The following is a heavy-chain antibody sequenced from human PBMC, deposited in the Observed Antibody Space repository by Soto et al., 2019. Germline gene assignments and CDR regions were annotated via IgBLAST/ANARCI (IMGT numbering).Heavy chain of an antibody. CDR3: ARAPVVVTANWFDP. Sequence: QVQLQQWGAGLLKPSETLSLTCAVYGGSFSGYYWSWIRQPPGKGLEWIGEINHSGSTNYNPSLKSRVTISVDTSKNQFSLKLSSVTAADTAVYYCARAPVVVTANWFDPWGQGTLVTVSS. V-gene: IGHV4-34*01. CDR1: GGSFSGYY. J-gene: IGHJ5*02. CDR2: INHSGST. D-gene: IGHD2-21*02.